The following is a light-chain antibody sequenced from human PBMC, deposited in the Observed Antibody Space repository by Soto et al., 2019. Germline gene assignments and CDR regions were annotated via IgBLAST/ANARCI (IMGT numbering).Light chain of an antibody. Sequence: DIQMTQSPSTLSASVGDRVTITCRASQTISDWLAWFQQKPGKAPNLLIFKASSLASGVPSRFSGSGSGTEFTLTISSLQPDDFASYYCQQYNNYPWTFGQGTNVEIK. V-gene: IGKV1-5*03. CDR2: KAS. CDR1: QTISDW. J-gene: IGKJ1*01. CDR3: QQYNNYPWT.